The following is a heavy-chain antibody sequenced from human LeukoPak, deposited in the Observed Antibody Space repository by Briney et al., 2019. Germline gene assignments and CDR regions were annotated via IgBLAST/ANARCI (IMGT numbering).Heavy chain of an antibody. CDR1: GFTFLRHS. CDR3: AIPPLSGTGSSRPLAEMDV. CDR2: ISYDGSNK. V-gene: IGHV3-30*09. Sequence: GGSLRLSCAASGFTFLRHSMHWIRQAPGKGLEWVAVISYDGSNKYYAASVKGRFAISRDNARNSLHLQMNSLRAEDTAVYYCAIPPLSGTGSSRPLAEMDVWGQGTTVTVSS. J-gene: IGHJ6*02. D-gene: IGHD3-10*01.